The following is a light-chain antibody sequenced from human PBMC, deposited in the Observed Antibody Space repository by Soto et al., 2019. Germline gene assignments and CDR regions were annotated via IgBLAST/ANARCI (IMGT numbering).Light chain of an antibody. V-gene: IGKV1-12*01. J-gene: IGKJ2*01. CDR2: AAS. Sequence: DIQMTQSPSTVSAPVGDRVTITCRASHPIGSGLAWFRQRPGKAPELLIYAASTLHSGVPSRFSGSGSGTDFALTISGLQPEDFATYYCQQASSFPHTFGQGTRVDIK. CDR1: HPIGSG. CDR3: QQASSFPHT.